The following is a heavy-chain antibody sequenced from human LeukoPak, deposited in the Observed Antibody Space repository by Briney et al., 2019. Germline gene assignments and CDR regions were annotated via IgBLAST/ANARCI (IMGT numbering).Heavy chain of an antibody. J-gene: IGHJ6*03. CDR2: IQYDGSNQ. D-gene: IGHD2-8*01. CDR1: RFTFSSYG. Sequence: GGSLRLSCAASRFTFSSYGMHWVRQAPGKELEWVAYIQYDGSNQQYADSVKGRFSISRDSSKNILYLQMNSLRAEDTAVYYCAKDRCSNGVGCYYYYMDGWVKGTTVTISS. CDR3: AKDRCSNGVGCYYYYMDG. V-gene: IGHV3-30*02.